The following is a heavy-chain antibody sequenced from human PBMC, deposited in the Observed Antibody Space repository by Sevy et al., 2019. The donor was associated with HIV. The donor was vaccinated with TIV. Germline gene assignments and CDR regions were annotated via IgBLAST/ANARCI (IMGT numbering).Heavy chain of an antibody. Sequence: GGSLRLSCKPSGFTFITYAMNWVRQAPGTGLEWVSTIYGSGGTTYYAESVKGRFTVSRDISKNILYLQLNSLRTEDSAVYYCAGGRYDSSGSFDAFDIWGQRTMVTVSS. CDR2: IYGSGGTT. D-gene: IGHD3-22*01. V-gene: IGHV3-23*01. J-gene: IGHJ3*02. CDR3: AGGRYDSSGSFDAFDI. CDR1: GFTFITYA.